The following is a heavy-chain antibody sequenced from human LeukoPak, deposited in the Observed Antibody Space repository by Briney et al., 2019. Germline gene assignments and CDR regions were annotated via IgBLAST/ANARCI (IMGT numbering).Heavy chain of an antibody. CDR2: IQQDGNEE. V-gene: IGHV3-7*01. CDR3: ARDNTVTESVDY. Sequence: GGSLRLSCAGSGFTFSSYWMSWVRQAPGKGLEWVANIQQDGNEEYYVDSVKGRFTIYRDNAKNSLHLQMDSLRAEDTAFYYCARDNTVTESVDYWGQGTLVTVSS. D-gene: IGHD4-17*01. J-gene: IGHJ4*02. CDR1: GFTFSSYW.